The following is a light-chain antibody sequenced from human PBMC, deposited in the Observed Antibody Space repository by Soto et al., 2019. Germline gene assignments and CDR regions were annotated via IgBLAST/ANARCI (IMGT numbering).Light chain of an antibody. Sequence: DIQMTQSPSSLSASVGDRVTITCRASQSIRSYLNWYQQKQGKAPKIXIYAASSLQSGVPSRFSGSGSGTDFTLTISSLQPEDFATYYCQQSYSTTITFGQGTRLENK. CDR2: AAS. J-gene: IGKJ5*01. CDR1: QSIRSY. CDR3: QQSYSTTIT. V-gene: IGKV1-39*01.